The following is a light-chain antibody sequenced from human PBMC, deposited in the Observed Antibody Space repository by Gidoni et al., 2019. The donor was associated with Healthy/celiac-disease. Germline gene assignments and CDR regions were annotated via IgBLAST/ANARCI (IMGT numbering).Light chain of an antibody. CDR3: QQYDTLLT. CDR2: DAS. J-gene: IGKJ4*01. CDR1: QDISNY. Sequence: DIQMTQSPSSLSVSVGDRVTITCQASQDISNYLNWYQQKPGKAPKLLIYDASNLETGVPSRFSGSGSGTDFTFTISSLQPEDIATYYCQQYDTLLTFGGGTKVEIK. V-gene: IGKV1-33*01.